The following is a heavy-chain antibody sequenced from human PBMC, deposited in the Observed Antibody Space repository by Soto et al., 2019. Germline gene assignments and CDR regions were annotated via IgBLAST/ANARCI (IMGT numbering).Heavy chain of an antibody. V-gene: IGHV1-8*01. Sequence: ASVNVSCKASGYTFTSYDINWVRPATGQGLEWMGWMNPNSGNTGYAQKFQGRVTMTRNTSISTAYMELSSLRSEDTAVYYCARIQVVRGVIRKCYYYGLDVWGQGTTVTVSS. J-gene: IGHJ6*02. D-gene: IGHD3-10*01. CDR3: ARIQVVRGVIRKCYYYGLDV. CDR2: MNPNSGNT. CDR1: GYTFTSYD.